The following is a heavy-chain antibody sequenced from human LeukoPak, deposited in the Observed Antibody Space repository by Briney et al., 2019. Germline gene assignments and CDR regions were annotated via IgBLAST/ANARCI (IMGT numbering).Heavy chain of an antibody. J-gene: IGHJ6*04. Sequence: GGSLRLSCAASGFTVSSNYMSWVRQAPGKGLEWVANIKQDGSEKYYVDSVKGRFTISRDNAKNSLYLQMNSLRAEDTAVYYCARDAIAAAGTYGMDVWGKGTTVTVSS. CDR2: IKQDGSEK. CDR3: ARDAIAAAGTYGMDV. D-gene: IGHD6-13*01. V-gene: IGHV3-7*03. CDR1: GFTVSSNY.